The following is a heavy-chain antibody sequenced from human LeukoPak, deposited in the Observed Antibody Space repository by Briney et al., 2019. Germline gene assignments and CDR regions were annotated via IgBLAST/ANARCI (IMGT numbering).Heavy chain of an antibody. V-gene: IGHV3-23*01. Sequence: GGSLRLSCAASGFNFADHAMSWVRQTPGKGLEWVSAISGGGDITYYADSVRGRFTISRDNSKDTLFLQMHSLRPGDTAVYYCVREDTPATANYWGQGTLVTISS. CDR2: ISGGGDIT. CDR3: VREDTPATANY. D-gene: IGHD2-21*02. CDR1: GFNFADHA. J-gene: IGHJ4*02.